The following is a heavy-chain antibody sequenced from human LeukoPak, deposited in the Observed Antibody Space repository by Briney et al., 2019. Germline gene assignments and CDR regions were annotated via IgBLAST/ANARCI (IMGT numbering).Heavy chain of an antibody. CDR3: ARGAVVVAAPFNNWFDP. V-gene: IGHV4-4*02. D-gene: IGHD2-15*01. Sequence: SETLSLTCAVSGGSISSSNWWSWVRQPPGKGLEWIGEIYHSGSTNYNPSLKSRVTISVDKSKNQFSLKLSSVTAADTAVYYCARGAVVVAAPFNNWFDPWGQGTLVTVSS. J-gene: IGHJ5*02. CDR2: IYHSGST. CDR1: GGSISSSNW.